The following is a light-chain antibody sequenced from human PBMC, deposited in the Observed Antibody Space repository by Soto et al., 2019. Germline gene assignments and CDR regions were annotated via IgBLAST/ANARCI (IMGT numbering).Light chain of an antibody. V-gene: IGKV3-20*01. J-gene: IGKJ4*01. CDR2: GAS. CDR1: ETLSSNS. CDR3: QQYESLPIT. Sequence: EIVLTQSPGTLSLSPGERATLSCRASETLSSNSLAWYQQRPGQTPRVLVYGASNRATGIPDNFSGSGSGTDFTLTISRLEPEDFAVYYCQQYESLPITFCGGTKVDI.